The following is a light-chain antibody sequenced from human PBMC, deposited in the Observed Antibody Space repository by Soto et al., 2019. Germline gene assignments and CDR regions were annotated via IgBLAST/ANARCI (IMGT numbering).Light chain of an antibody. CDR2: WAS. CDR1: QSVLYNSNNKNY. CDR3: QQYFSAPLT. Sequence: DIVMTQSPDSLALSLCDRSTINCKSSQSVLYNSNNKNYLAWCHHKPGQPAKLLIYWASTRESGVPDRCSGSGSGTDFTLTISSLQDEDVAVYYCQQYFSAPLTFGGGTKVDIK. V-gene: IGKV4-1*01. J-gene: IGKJ4*01.